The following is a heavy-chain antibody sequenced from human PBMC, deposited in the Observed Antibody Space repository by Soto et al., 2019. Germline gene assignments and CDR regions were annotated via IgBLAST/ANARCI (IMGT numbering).Heavy chain of an antibody. CDR3: ASVRYSSSWYYFDY. D-gene: IGHD6-13*01. CDR1: GDSVSSNSAA. CDR2: TYYRSKWYN. J-gene: IGHJ4*02. V-gene: IGHV6-1*01. Sequence: SQTLSLTCAIAGDSVSSNSAAWNWIRQSPSRGLEWLGRTYYRSKWYNDYAVSVKSRITINPDTSKNQFSLQLNSVTPADTAVYYCASVRYSSSWYYFDYWAQGNLVTVS.